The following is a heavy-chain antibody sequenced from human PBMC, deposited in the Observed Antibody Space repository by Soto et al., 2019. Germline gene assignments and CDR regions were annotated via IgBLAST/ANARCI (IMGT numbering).Heavy chain of an antibody. Sequence: QVQLVESGGGVVQPGRSLRLSCAASGFTFSSYGMHWVRQAPGKGLEWVAVIWYDGSNKYYADSVKGRFTISRDNSKNPQYFQMNSVGAEDTAGYYGARAAAAGGDWGQGTLVTVCS. J-gene: IGHJ4*02. D-gene: IGHD6-13*01. CDR1: GFTFSSYG. CDR2: IWYDGSNK. CDR3: ARAAAAGGD. V-gene: IGHV3-33*01.